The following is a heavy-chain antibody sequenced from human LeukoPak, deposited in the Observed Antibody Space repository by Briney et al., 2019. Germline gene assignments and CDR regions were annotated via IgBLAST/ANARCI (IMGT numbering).Heavy chain of an antibody. Sequence: PGGSLRLSCAASGFTFSNAWMSLVRQAPGKGLEWVGRIKSKTDGGTTDYAAPVKGRFTISRDDSKNTLYLQMNSLKPEDTAVYYCTTKTYGDYGAWGYWGQGTLVTVSS. CDR3: TTKTYGDYGAWGY. CDR1: GFTFSNAW. CDR2: IKSKTDGGTT. V-gene: IGHV3-15*01. J-gene: IGHJ4*02. D-gene: IGHD4-17*01.